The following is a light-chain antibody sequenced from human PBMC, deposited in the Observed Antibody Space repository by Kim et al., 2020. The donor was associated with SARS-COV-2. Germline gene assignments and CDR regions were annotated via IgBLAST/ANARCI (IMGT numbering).Light chain of an antibody. CDR1: QSVSNSY. J-gene: IGKJ2*01. V-gene: IGKV3-20*01. Sequence: EIVLTQSPGTLSLSPGESATLSCRASQSVSNSYLAWYQQKPGQAPRLLIYAASSRATGIPDRFSGSGSGTDITLTISRLEPEDFAVYYCQQYGSSPRTFGQGTKVEI. CDR3: QQYGSSPRT. CDR2: AAS.